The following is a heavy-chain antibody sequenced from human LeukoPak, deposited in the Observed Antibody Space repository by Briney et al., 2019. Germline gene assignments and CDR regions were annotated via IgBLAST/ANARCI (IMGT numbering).Heavy chain of an antibody. CDR3: ASRLSPAIYGMDV. CDR2: ISSSSSTI. J-gene: IGHJ6*02. V-gene: IGHV3-48*01. CDR1: GFTFSTYS. Sequence: PGGSLRLFCAASGFTFSTYSINWVRQAPGKGLEWVSYISSSSSTIYYADSVKGRFTIARDNAKNTLYLQMNSLRAEDTAVYYCASRLSPAIYGMDVWGQGTTVTVSS. D-gene: IGHD2-2*01.